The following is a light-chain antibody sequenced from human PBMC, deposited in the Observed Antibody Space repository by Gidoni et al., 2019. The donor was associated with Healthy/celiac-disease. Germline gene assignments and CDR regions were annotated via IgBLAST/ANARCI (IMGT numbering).Light chain of an antibody. CDR2: TS. CDR3: HQYYGNPRT. V-gene: IGKV4-1*01. Sequence: TSSRESGVPDRFSGSGSGTDFTLTISSLRAEDVAIYDCHQYYGNPRTLGQVTKVELK. J-gene: IGKJ1*01.